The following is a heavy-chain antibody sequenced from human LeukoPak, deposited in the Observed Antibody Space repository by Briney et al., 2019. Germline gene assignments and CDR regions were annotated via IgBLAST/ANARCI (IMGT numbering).Heavy chain of an antibody. CDR1: GFTFSDYY. D-gene: IGHD3-22*01. CDR2: ISSSGSTI. CDR3: ANKAENYYDSSGYNFDY. V-gene: IGHV3-11*01. J-gene: IGHJ4*02. Sequence: GGSLRLSCAASGFTFSDYYMSWIRQAPGKGLEWVSYISSSGSTIYYADSVKGRFTISRDNAKNSLYLQMNSLRAEDTAVYYCANKAENYYDSSGYNFDYWGQGTLVTVSS.